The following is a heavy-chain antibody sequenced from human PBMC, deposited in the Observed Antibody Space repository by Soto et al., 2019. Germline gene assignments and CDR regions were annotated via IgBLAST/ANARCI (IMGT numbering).Heavy chain of an antibody. V-gene: IGHV3-15*07. J-gene: IGHJ4*02. CDR1: GFTFGNAW. Sequence: GSLRLSCAASGFTFGNAWMHWVRQAPGKGLEWVGRIKSQTDGGTTEFAAPVKGRFTISRDDSKNTLYLQTNSLKTEDTAVYYCVTLTRVVVLLNGAYWGQGTPVTVSS. D-gene: IGHD2-8*01. CDR3: VTLTRVVVLLNGAY. CDR2: IKSQTDGGTT.